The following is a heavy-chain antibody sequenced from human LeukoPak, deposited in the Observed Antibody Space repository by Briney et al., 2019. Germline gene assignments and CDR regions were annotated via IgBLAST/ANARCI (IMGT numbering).Heavy chain of an antibody. CDR3: ARQVLYSSSWYPLYYYYYMDV. CDR2: IYYSGST. D-gene: IGHD6-13*01. V-gene: IGHV4-59*01. CDR1: GGSISSYY. Sequence: PSETLSLTCTVSGGSISSYYWSWIRQPTRKGLEWIGYIYYSGSTNYNPSLKSRVTISVDTSKNQFSLKLSSVTAADTAVYYCARQVLYSSSWYPLYYYYYMDVWGKGTTVTISS. J-gene: IGHJ6*03.